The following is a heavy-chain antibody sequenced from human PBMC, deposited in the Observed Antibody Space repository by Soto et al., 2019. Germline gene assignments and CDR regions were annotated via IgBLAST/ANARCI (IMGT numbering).Heavy chain of an antibody. Sequence: GESLKISCKVSGYSFTSYWISWVRQMPGKGLEWMGRIDPSDSYTNYSPSFQGHVTISADKSISTAYLQWSSLKASDTAMYYCARRPENNYYYYGMDVWGQGTTVTVSS. D-gene: IGHD6-6*01. V-gene: IGHV5-10-1*01. CDR3: ARRPENNYYYYGMDV. CDR1: GYSFTSYW. J-gene: IGHJ6*02. CDR2: IDPSDSYT.